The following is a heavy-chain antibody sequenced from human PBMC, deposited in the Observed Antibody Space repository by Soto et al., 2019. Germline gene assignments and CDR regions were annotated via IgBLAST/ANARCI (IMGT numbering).Heavy chain of an antibody. V-gene: IGHV4-59*01. CDR1: GGSISSYY. D-gene: IGHD3-10*01. J-gene: IGHJ5*02. CDR3: ARGSHGYNWFDP. CDR2: IYYSGGT. Sequence: SETLSLTCTVSGGSISSYYWSWIRQPPGKGLEWIGYIYYSGGTNYNPSLKSRVTISVDTSKNQFSLKLSSVTAADTAVYYCARGSHGYNWFDPWGQGTLVTVSS.